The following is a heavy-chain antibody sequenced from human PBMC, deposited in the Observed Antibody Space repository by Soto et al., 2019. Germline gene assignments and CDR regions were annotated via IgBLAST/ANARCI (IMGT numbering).Heavy chain of an antibody. CDR1: GYIFTGYG. V-gene: IGHV1-18*01. Sequence: QVQLVQSGAEVKKPGASVKVSCKASGYIFTGYGISWVRQAPGQGPEWMGWISAYNGDTNYAQKLQGRVTMTTDTSTTTAYMELRSLGSDDTAVYYCARTRGYCTGGTCYFDYWGQGTLVTVSS. CDR3: ARTRGYCTGGTCYFDY. D-gene: IGHD2-8*02. CDR2: ISAYNGDT. J-gene: IGHJ4*02.